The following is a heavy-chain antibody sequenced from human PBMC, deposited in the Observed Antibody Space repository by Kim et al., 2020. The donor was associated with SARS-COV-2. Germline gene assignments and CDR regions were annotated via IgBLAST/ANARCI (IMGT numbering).Heavy chain of an antibody. CDR3: ARADQWRAFDI. Sequence: TNSNPSLQSRVTISVDTSKNQFSLKLTAVTAADTAVYYCARADQWRAFDIWGQGTLVTVSS. J-gene: IGHJ3*02. CDR2: T. D-gene: IGHD6-19*01. V-gene: IGHV4-59*01.